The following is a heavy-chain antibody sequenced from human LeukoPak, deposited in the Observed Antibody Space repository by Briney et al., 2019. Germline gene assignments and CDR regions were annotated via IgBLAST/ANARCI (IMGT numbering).Heavy chain of an antibody. D-gene: IGHD2-15*01. Sequence: GGSLRLSCAASGFTFSSYGMHWVRQAPGKGLEWVAVMSYDGSNKYYVDSVKGRFTISRDNSKNTLYLQMNSLRAEDTAVYYCARVPLGYCSGDSCYDLDYWGQGTLVTVSS. CDR2: MSYDGSNK. V-gene: IGHV3-30-3*01. J-gene: IGHJ4*02. CDR1: GFTFSSYG. CDR3: ARVPLGYCSGDSCYDLDY.